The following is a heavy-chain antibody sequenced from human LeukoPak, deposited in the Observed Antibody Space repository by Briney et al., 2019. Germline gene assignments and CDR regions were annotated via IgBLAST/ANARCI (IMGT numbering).Heavy chain of an antibody. J-gene: IGHJ4*01. Sequence: GGSLRLSCAASGFTFSTYAMNWVRQAPGKGLQWVSTISGRGDSTYYADSVKGRFTISRDNSKNTLYLQMNSLTAEDRAVYYCAKIGGTFDYWGQGTLVTVSS. CDR1: GFTFSTYA. CDR3: AKIGGTFDY. V-gene: IGHV3-23*01. CDR2: ISGRGDST. D-gene: IGHD2-15*01.